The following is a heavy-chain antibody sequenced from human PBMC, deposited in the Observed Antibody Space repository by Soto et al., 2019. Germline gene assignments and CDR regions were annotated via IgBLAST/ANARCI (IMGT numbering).Heavy chain of an antibody. J-gene: IGHJ5*02. Sequence: GGSLRLSCAASGFTFSSHTMTWVRQAPGRGLEWVSSIGGSSTYIYYADSVKGRFTISRDNAKNSLYLQLHSLRAEDTAVYYCARVLGAYSNWFDPWGQGTLVTVSS. V-gene: IGHV3-21*01. CDR3: ARVLGAYSNWFDP. CDR1: GFTFSSHT. CDR2: IGGSSTYI. D-gene: IGHD1-26*01.